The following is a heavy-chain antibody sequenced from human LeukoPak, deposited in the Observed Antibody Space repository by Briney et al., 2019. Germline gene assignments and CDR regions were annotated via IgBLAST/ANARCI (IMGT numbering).Heavy chain of an antibody. V-gene: IGHV3-23*01. Sequence: GGSLRLSCAASGFTFSSYAMSWVRQAPGKGLEWVSAISGSGGSTYYADSVKGRFTISRDNSKNTLYLQMNSLRAEDTAVYYCAKGHYCSSTSCAFYYYYYMDVWGKGTTVTASS. D-gene: IGHD2-2*01. J-gene: IGHJ6*03. CDR2: ISGSGGST. CDR3: AKGHYCSSTSCAFYYYYYMDV. CDR1: GFTFSSYA.